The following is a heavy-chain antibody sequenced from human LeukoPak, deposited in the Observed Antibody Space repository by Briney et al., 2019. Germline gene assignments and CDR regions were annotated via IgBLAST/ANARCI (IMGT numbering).Heavy chain of an antibody. Sequence: ASVKVSCKASGYTFTGYYMHWVRQAPGQGLEWMGRINPNSGGTNYAQKFQGRVTMTRDTSISTAYMELSRLRSDDTAVYYCARDLSSGWEGGGSELGDTDYWGQGTLVTVSS. CDR1: GYTFTGYY. CDR3: ARDLSSGWEGGGSELGDTDY. CDR2: INPNSGGT. V-gene: IGHV1-2*06. J-gene: IGHJ4*02. D-gene: IGHD6-19*01.